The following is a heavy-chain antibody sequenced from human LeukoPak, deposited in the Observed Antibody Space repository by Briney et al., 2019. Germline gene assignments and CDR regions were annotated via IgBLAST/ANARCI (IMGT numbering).Heavy chain of an antibody. CDR2: IHPNSGAT. D-gene: IGHD5-12*01. Sequence: ASVKVSCQTSGYTFTDYYLHWVRPAPGQGLEWVGWIHPNSGATHHAQKFQGRLTMTRDTSISTVYMELTRLRSDDTAVYYCTRDMGRYSGYDYDYWGQGTLVTASS. J-gene: IGHJ4*02. CDR1: GYTFTDYY. CDR3: TRDMGRYSGYDYDY. V-gene: IGHV1-2*02.